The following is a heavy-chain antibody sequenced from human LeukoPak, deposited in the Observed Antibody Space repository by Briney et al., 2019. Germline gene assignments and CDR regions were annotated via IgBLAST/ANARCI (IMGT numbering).Heavy chain of an antibody. D-gene: IGHD3-16*01. CDR2: IIPIFGTA. J-gene: IGHJ4*02. V-gene: IGHV1-69*05. CDR1: GGTFSSYA. CDR3: ARMGGNFDS. Sequence: GASVKVSCKASGGTFSSYAISWVRQAPGQGLEWMGRIIPIFGTANYAQRFQGRVTITTDESTSTAYVELSSLRSEDTAVYYCARMGGNFDSWGQGTLVPVSS.